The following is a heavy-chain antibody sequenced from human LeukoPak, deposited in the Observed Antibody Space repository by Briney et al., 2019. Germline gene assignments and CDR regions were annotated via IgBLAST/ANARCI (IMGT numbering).Heavy chain of an antibody. CDR1: GGSITNYY. CDR3: ARGGDIVVVVAATGAFDI. V-gene: IGHV4-59*01. D-gene: IGHD2-15*01. CDR2: IYYSGST. J-gene: IGHJ3*02. Sequence: PSETLSLTCTVSGGSITNYYWNWIRQPPGKGLEWIGYIYYSGSTNYNPSLKSRVTISVDTSKNQFSLRLTSVSAADTAVYYCARGGDIVVVVAATGAFDIWGQGTMVTVSS.